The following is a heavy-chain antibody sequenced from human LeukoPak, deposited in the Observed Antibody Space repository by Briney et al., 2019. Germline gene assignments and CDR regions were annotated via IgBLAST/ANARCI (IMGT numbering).Heavy chain of an antibody. CDR3: ARDPAPGSPRYFDY. J-gene: IGHJ4*02. D-gene: IGHD6-13*01. CDR1: GFTFSDYY. CDR2: ITSSGSTI. Sequence: GGSLRLSCAASGFTFSDYYMSWIRQAPGKGPEWVSYITSSGSTIYYADSVKGRFTITRDNAKNSLYLQMNSLRAEDTAVYYCARDPAPGSPRYFDYWGQGTLVTVSS. V-gene: IGHV3-11*04.